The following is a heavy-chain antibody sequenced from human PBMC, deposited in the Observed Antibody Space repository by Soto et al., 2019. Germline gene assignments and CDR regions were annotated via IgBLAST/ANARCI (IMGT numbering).Heavy chain of an antibody. CDR3: AVGSGSSSMDV. V-gene: IGHV1-69*02. CDR2: IIPILGIA. CDR1: GGTFSSYN. J-gene: IGHJ6*02. D-gene: IGHD3-10*01. Sequence: QVQLVQSGAEVKKPGSSVKVSCKASGGTFSSYNISWVRQAPGQGLEWMGRIIPILGIANYAQKFQGRVTITADKSTSTAYMELSSLRSEDTAVYYCAVGSGSSSMDVWGQGTTVTVSS.